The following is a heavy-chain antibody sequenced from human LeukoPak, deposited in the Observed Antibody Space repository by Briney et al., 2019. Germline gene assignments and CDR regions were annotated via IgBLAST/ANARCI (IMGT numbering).Heavy chain of an antibody. CDR3: ARVRITRANWFDP. CDR2: ILSDASSA. Sequence: PGGSLRLSCAASGFTFSDYWMLWVRQAPGKGLVWVSRILSDASSASYADSVKGRFTISRDIAKNTLYLQMNSLRAEDTAVYYCARVRITRANWFDPWGQGTLDTVSS. D-gene: IGHD2-2*01. CDR1: GFTFSDYW. J-gene: IGHJ5*02. V-gene: IGHV3-74*01.